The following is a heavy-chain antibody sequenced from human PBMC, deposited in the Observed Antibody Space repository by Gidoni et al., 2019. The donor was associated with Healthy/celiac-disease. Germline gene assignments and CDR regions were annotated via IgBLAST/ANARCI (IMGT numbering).Heavy chain of an antibody. CDR3: ARGSQLYRPRGSSQYYFDY. J-gene: IGHJ4*02. D-gene: IGHD5-18*01. V-gene: IGHV4-34*01. Sequence: QVQLQQWGAGLLKPSETLSLTCAVYGGSFSGYHWSWIRQPPGTGLEWIGEINHSGSTNYNPSLKSRVTISVDTSKNQFSLKLSSVTAADTAVYYCARGSQLYRPRGSSQYYFDYWGQGTLVTVSS. CDR2: INHSGST. CDR1: GGSFSGYH.